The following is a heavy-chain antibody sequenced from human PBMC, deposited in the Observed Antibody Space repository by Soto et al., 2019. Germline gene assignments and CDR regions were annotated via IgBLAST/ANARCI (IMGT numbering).Heavy chain of an antibody. CDR2: INAEGNT. V-gene: IGHV3-74*01. J-gene: IGHJ5*02. Sequence: AQLVESGGGLVQPGGSLRLSCAASGFNFSPYWMHWVRQTPGKGLVWVSRINAEGNTIYADAVKGRFTISRDNAKNMLYLQMTSLSAEDTAVYFCARGSNTAFDPLGQGTLVTVSS. CDR3: ARGSNTAFDP. CDR1: GFNFSPYW. D-gene: IGHD2-21*02.